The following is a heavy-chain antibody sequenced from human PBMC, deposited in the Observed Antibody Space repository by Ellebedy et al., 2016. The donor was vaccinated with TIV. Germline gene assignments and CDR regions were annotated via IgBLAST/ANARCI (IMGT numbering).Heavy chain of an antibody. D-gene: IGHD3-3*01. J-gene: IGHJ4*02. CDR2: ISTSSDAI. V-gene: IGHV3-23*01. CDR3: SGWRSGTHSKLDY. Sequence: PGGSLRLSCVDSGFAFSNYAMSWVRQAPGKGLEWLSAISTSSDAIYYKDSVTGRFTISSDNSKNTVYLQLNWLRTEDTAVYFCSGWRSGTHSKLDYWGQGTLVTVSS. CDR1: GFAFSNYA.